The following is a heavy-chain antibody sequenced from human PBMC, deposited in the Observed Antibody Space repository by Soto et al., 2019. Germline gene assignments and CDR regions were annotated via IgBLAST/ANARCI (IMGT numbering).Heavy chain of an antibody. CDR2: ISWNSGSI. CDR1: GFTFDDYA. Sequence: GGSLRLSCAASGFTFDDYAMHWVRQAPGKGLEWVSGISWNSGSIGYADSVKGRFTISRDNAKNSLYLQMNSLRAEDTALYYCAKDIGPLGVVVPAAYDYWGQGTLVTVSS. J-gene: IGHJ4*02. V-gene: IGHV3-9*01. CDR3: AKDIGPLGVVVPAAYDY. D-gene: IGHD2-2*01.